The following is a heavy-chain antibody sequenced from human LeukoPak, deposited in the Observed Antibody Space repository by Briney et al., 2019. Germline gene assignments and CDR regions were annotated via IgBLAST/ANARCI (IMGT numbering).Heavy chain of an antibody. CDR1: GGSISPYF. V-gene: IGHV4-59*12. CDR3: ARTIAAAGKLAFDI. Sequence: SETLSLTCTVSGGSISPYFWSWIRQPPGKGLEWIGYIYYSGSTNSNPSLKSRVTISVDTSTNQFSLKLSSVTAADTAVYYCARTIAAAGKLAFDIWGQGTMVTVSS. CDR2: IYYSGST. D-gene: IGHD6-13*01. J-gene: IGHJ3*02.